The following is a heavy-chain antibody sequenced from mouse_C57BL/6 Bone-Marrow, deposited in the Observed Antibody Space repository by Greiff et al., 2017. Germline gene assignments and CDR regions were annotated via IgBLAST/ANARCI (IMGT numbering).Heavy chain of an antibody. D-gene: IGHD1-1*01. CDR2: INPYNGDT. CDR3: ARWAPYYCSLGPWYFDV. CDR1: GYSFTGYF. Sequence: EVQLQESGPELVKPGDSVKISCKASGYSFTGYFMNWVMQSHGKSLEWIGRINPYNGDTFYNQKFKGKATLTVDKSSSTAHMELRSLTSEDSAVYYCARWAPYYCSLGPWYFDVWGTGTTVTVSS. J-gene: IGHJ1*03. V-gene: IGHV1-20*01.